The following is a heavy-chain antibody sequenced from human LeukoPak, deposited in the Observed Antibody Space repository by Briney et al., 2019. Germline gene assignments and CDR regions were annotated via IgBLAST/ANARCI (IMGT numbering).Heavy chain of an antibody. J-gene: IGHJ4*02. CDR3: ARDSRARDYLFDF. CDR1: GGSISSSNW. CDR2: IYYSGST. D-gene: IGHD4-11*01. Sequence: SGTLSLTCAVSGGSISSSNWWSWVRQPPGKGLEWIGSIYYSGSTYQNPSLKSRVTISVDTSKNQFSLKLSSVTAADTAVYYCARDSRARDYLFDFWGQGTLVTVSS. V-gene: IGHV4-4*02.